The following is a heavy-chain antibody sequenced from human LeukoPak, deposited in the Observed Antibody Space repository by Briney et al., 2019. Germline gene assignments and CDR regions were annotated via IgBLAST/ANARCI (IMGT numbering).Heavy chain of an antibody. V-gene: IGHV4-34*01. CDR2: INHSEST. D-gene: IGHD6-19*01. J-gene: IGHJ4*02. CDR3: ARGRVAVADY. Sequence: PSETLSLTCAVYGGSFSGYYWSWIRQPPGKGLEWIGEINHSESTNYNPSLKSRVTISVDTSKNQFSLKLSSVTAADTAVYYCARGRVAVADYWGQGTLVTVSS. CDR1: GGSFSGYY.